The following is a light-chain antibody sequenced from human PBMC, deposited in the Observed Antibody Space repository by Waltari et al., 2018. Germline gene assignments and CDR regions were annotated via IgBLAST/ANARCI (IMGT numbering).Light chain of an antibody. CDR1: QSISRY. Sequence: DIQLTQSPSSLSASVGDRVTITCLASQSISRYLNWYQQEPGKAPKVLIYSASSLQTGVPSRFSGSGSGTDFTLTISSLQPEDFATYYCQQSYRAPITFGQGTRLDIK. V-gene: IGKV1-39*01. CDR2: SAS. J-gene: IGKJ5*01. CDR3: QQSYRAPIT.